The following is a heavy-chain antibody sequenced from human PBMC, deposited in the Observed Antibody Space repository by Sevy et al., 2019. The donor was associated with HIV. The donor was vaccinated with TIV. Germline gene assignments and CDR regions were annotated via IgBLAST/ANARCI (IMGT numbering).Heavy chain of an antibody. V-gene: IGHV3-30-3*01. J-gene: IGHJ5*02. Sequence: GGSLRLSCAASGFTFSSYALHWVRQAPGKGLEWVAVISYDGSNKYYADSVKGRFTISRDNSKNTLYLQMNSLRAEDTAVYYCARGFLEWLLTSWFDPWGQGTLVTVSS. D-gene: IGHD3-3*01. CDR1: GFTFSSYA. CDR2: ISYDGSNK. CDR3: ARGFLEWLLTSWFDP.